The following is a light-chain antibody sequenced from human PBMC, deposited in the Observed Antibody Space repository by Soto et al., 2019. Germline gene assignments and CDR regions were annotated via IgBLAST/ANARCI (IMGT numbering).Light chain of an antibody. J-gene: IGKJ1*01. CDR1: QNISNY. CDR2: TTS. V-gene: IGKV1-39*01. Sequence: DIQMAQSPPSLSASVGDRVTISCRASQNISNYLNWYKQEPGKAPKLLIYTTSNLQNGVPSRFSGSGSGTDFTLTITSLQPEDCATYYCHQTYSTPRTFGQGTKVEIK. CDR3: HQTYSTPRT.